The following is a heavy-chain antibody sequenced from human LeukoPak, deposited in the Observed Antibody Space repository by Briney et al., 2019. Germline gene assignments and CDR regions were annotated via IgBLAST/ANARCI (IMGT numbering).Heavy chain of an antibody. CDR3: ARKPNKDILTGYYVYAFDI. CDR2: INPNSGGT. Sequence: ASVKVSCKASGYTFIGYYMHWVRQAPGQGLEWMGWINPNSGGTNYAQKFQGRVTMTRDTSIGTAYMELSRLRSDDTAVYYCARKPNKDILTGYYVYAFDIWGQGTMVTVSS. CDR1: GYTFIGYY. J-gene: IGHJ3*02. V-gene: IGHV1-2*02. D-gene: IGHD3-9*01.